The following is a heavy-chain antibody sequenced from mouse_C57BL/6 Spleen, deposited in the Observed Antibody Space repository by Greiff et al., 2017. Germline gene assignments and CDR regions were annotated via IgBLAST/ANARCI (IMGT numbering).Heavy chain of an antibody. CDR3: AKGYGSSLSYWYFDV. Sequence: QVQLQQPGAELVKPGASVKLSCKASGYTFTSYWMHWVKQRPGRGLEWIGRIDPNSGGTKYNEKFKSKATLTVDKPSSTAYMQLSSLTSEDSAVYYCAKGYGSSLSYWYFDVWGTGTTVTVSS. CDR1: GYTFTSYW. V-gene: IGHV1-72*01. CDR2: IDPNSGGT. J-gene: IGHJ1*03. D-gene: IGHD1-1*01.